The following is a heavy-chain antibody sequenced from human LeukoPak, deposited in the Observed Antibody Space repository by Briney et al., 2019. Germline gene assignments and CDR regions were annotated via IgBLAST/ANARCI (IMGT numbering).Heavy chain of an antibody. J-gene: IGHJ5*02. D-gene: IGHD5-12*01. CDR1: GGSISSGGYY. V-gene: IGHV4-30-2*01. CDR3: ARDSVESGYDSWWFDP. CDR2: IYHSGST. Sequence: SQTLSLTCTVSGGSISSGGYYWSWIRQPPGKGLEWIGYIYHSGSTYYNPSLKSRVTISVDRSKNQFSLKLSSVTAADTAVYYCARDSVESGYDSWWFDPWGQGTLVTVSS.